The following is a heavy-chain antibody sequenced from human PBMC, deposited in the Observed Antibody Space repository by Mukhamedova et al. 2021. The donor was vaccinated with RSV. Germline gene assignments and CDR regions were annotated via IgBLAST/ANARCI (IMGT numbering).Heavy chain of an antibody. V-gene: IGHV1-2*02. D-gene: IGHD4-17*01. CDR2: INFNTGGT. CDR3: ARGGGDYVGWLDP. J-gene: IGHJ5*02. Sequence: GWINFNTGGTHHAQTFQGRVTLTRDTSISTAYMELRSLRSDDTAVYYCARGGGDYVGWLDPWGRGTLVTVSS.